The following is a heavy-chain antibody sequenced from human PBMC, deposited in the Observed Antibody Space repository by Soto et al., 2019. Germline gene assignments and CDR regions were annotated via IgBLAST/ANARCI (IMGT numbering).Heavy chain of an antibody. Sequence: RSLTCTVSGASISGFYWSWIRKSAGKGLEWIGRIYATGTTDYNPSLKSRVMMSVDTSKKQFSLKLRSGTAADKAVYYCVRDGTKTLRDWFDPRGQGISVTVSS. J-gene: IGHJ5*02. CDR1: GASISGFY. D-gene: IGHD3-16*01. V-gene: IGHV4-4*07. CDR2: IYATGTT. CDR3: VRDGTKTLRDWFDP.